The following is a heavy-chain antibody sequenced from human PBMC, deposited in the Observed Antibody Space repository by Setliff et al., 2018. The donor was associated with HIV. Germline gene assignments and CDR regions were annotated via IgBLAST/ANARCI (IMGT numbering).Heavy chain of an antibody. D-gene: IGHD5-18*01. V-gene: IGHV4-39*07. CDR1: GGSISSFNHY. CDR2: INHSGST. Sequence: PSETLSLTCTVSGGSISSFNHYWNWIRQHPGKGLEWIGEINHSGSTNYNPSLKSRVTISVDTSKNQFSLKLYSVTAADTSVYYCARRWGIRGYSSWGQGTLVTVSS. J-gene: IGHJ5*02. CDR3: ARRWGIRGYSS.